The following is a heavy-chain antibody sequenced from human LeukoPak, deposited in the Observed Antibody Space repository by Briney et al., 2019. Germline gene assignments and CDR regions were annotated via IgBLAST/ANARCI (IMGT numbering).Heavy chain of an antibody. CDR2: SYYSGSA. CDR3: ARGGRSFVYYDF. Sequence: PSETLSLTCSVSGASISSYYWSWIRQPPGKGLEFIGYSYYSGSATYHPSLKSRVTISLDTSKNQFSLRLSSVTAADPAVYYCARGGRSFVYYDFWGQGALITVTS. D-gene: IGHD1-26*01. V-gene: IGHV4-59*01. CDR1: GASISSYY. J-gene: IGHJ4*02.